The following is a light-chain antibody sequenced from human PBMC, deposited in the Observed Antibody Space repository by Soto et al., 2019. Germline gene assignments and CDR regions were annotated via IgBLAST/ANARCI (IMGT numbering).Light chain of an antibody. CDR2: ATS. J-gene: IGKJ1*01. Sequence: AIRMTQSPSSLSASTGDRVTITCRASQGISSYLAWYQQQPGKTPKLLIYATSTLQSGVPSRFSGSGSGTDFTLTISSLQPEDLATYYCQQLDSYPLTFGQGTKVDIK. CDR1: QGISSY. V-gene: IGKV1-8*01. CDR3: QQLDSYPLT.